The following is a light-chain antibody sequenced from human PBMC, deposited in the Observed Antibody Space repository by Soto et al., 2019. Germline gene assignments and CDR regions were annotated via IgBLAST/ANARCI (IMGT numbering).Light chain of an antibody. CDR3: QQSYRTPWT. CDR1: QSISSH. V-gene: IGKV1-39*01. CDR2: AAS. J-gene: IGKJ1*01. Sequence: DIPMTQSPSSLSASVGDRVTITCRASQSISSHLNWYQQKPGKAPKLLIYAASTSQSGVPSRFSGGGSGTDFTLTISSLQPEDFATYYCQQSYRTPWTFGQGTKAEIK.